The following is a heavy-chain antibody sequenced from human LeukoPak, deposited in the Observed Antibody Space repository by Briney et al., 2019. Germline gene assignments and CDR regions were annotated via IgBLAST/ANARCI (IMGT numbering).Heavy chain of an antibody. J-gene: IGHJ4*02. CDR3: ARDPTYYLRYGYFDS. V-gene: IGHV3-74*01. CDR1: GFTFSSYW. D-gene: IGHD1-26*01. Sequence: GGSLRLSCAASGFTFSSYWMHWVRQAPGKGLVWVSRINSDGSSTSYADSVKGRYTISRDNANNVLYLQMNSLRAEDTAVYYCARDPTYYLRYGYFDSWGQGALVTVSS. CDR2: INSDGSST.